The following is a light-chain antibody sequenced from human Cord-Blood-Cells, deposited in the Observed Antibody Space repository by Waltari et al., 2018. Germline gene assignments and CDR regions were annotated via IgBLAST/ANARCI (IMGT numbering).Light chain of an antibody. CDR2: AAS. CDR1: QSISSY. J-gene: IGKJ1*01. V-gene: IGKV1-39*01. CDR3: EHSDSTPWT. Sequence: DIQLTQSPSPLSAAVGDRVTIPCRASQSISSYFNWYQQKPGKAPKLLIYAASSLQSGVPSRFSGSGSGTDFTLTISSLRPEDFATYDSEHSDSTPWTFGQGTRVEIK.